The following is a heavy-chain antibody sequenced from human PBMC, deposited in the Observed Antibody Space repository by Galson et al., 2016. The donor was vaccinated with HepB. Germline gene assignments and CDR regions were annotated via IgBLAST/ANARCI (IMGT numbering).Heavy chain of an antibody. J-gene: IGHJ6*04. CDR1: GFSFSAST. D-gene: IGHD3-10*01. CDR2: IKANNYAT. V-gene: IGHV3-73*01. Sequence: SLRLSCAASGFSFSASTMHWVRQASGKGLEWVGRIKANNYATAYAASVKGRFIISRDDSKNTAHLQMNSLKSEDTACYYCVRGGSGGYYYGLNFWVEGTTFIVSS. CDR3: VRGGSGGYYYGLNF.